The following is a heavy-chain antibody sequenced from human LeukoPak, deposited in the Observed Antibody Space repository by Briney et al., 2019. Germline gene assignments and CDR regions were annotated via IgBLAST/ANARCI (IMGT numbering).Heavy chain of an antibody. CDR1: GGSISSYY. CDR2: IYTSGST. J-gene: IGHJ6*03. CDR3: ARGHDMPLRGHYYYYMDV. V-gene: IGHV4-4*08. Sequence: SETLSLTCTVSGGSISSYYWSWIRQPPGKGLEWIGRIYTSGSTNYNPSLKSRVTISVDTSKNQFSLKLSSVTAADTAVYYCARGHDMPLRGHYYYYMDVWGKGTTVTISS. D-gene: IGHD3-9*01.